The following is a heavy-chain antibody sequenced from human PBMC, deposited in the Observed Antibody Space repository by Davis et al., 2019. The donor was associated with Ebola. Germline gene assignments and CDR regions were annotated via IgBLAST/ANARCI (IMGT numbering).Heavy chain of an antibody. CDR3: ARGSTFWNAIEAYYYYYYMDV. Sequence: SVKVSCKASAGTFSNYAISWVRQAPGQGLEWMGGIIPIFGAANYAQKFQGRVTITADESTSTAYMELSSLRSEDTAVYYCARGSTFWNAIEAYYYYYYMDVWGKGTTVTVSS. CDR1: AGTFSNYA. D-gene: IGHD3-3*01. J-gene: IGHJ6*03. V-gene: IGHV1-69*13. CDR2: IIPIFGAA.